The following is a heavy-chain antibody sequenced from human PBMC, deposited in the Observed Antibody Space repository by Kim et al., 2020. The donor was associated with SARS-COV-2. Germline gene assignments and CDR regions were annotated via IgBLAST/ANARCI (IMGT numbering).Heavy chain of an antibody. CDR3: AKSLRGGYYFDY. J-gene: IGHJ4*02. Sequence: CADSGKGRFTISRDNAKNTLYLQMNSLRAEDTAVYYCAKSLRGGYYFDYWGQGTLVTVSS. D-gene: IGHD3-16*01. V-gene: IGHV3-23*01.